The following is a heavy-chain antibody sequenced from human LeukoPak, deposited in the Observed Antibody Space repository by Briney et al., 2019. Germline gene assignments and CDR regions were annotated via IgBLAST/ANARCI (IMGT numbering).Heavy chain of an antibody. CDR1: GFSVSSNY. CDR3: VPGDMVRGVSGPPAPYYFDY. Sequence: GGSLRLSCAASGFSVSSNYMSWVRQAPGKGLEWVSVIYSGGSTYYADSVKGRFTISRDNSKNTLYLQMKSLRAEDTAVYYCVPGDMVRGVSGPPAPYYFDYWGQGTLVTVSS. V-gene: IGHV3-53*01. D-gene: IGHD3-10*01. J-gene: IGHJ4*02. CDR2: IYSGGST.